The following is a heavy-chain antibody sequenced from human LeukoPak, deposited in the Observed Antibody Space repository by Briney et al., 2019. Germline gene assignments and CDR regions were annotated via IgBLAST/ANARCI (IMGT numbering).Heavy chain of an antibody. D-gene: IGHD2-15*01. CDR2: ISSSGNAI. Sequence: PGGSLRLSCAASGFTFSSYELNWVRQAPGNGLEWVSHISSSGNAIYYADSVRGRFTISRDNAKNSLYLHMNSLRAEDTAVYYCARRYCSGGGCRFDYWGQGTLVTVSS. CDR3: ARRYCSGGGCRFDY. CDR1: GFTFSSYE. J-gene: IGHJ4*02. V-gene: IGHV3-48*03.